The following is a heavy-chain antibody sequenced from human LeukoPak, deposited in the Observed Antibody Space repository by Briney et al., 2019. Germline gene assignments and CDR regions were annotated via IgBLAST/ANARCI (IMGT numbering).Heavy chain of an antibody. CDR3: ARVIGVFESHHYYYYMDV. V-gene: IGHV1-8*03. CDR2: MNPNSGNT. J-gene: IGHJ6*03. CDR1: GYTFTSYD. D-gene: IGHD3-3*01. Sequence: GASVKVSCKASGYTFTSYDINWVRQATGQGLEWMGWMNPNSGNTGYAQKFQGRVTITRNTSISTAYMELSSLRSEDTAVYYCARVIGVFESHHYYYYMDVWGKGTTVTVSS.